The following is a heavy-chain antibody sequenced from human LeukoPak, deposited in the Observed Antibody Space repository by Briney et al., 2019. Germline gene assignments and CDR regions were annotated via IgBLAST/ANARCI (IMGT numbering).Heavy chain of an antibody. J-gene: IGHJ3*02. Sequence: ASVKVSCKASGGTFSSYAISWVRQAPGQGLEWMGRIIPILGIANYAQKFQGRVTITADKSTSTAYMELGSLRSEDTAVYYCARVGGSYAKDAFDIWGQGTMVTVSS. CDR1: GGTFSSYA. CDR3: ARVGGSYAKDAFDI. CDR2: IIPILGIA. V-gene: IGHV1-69*04. D-gene: IGHD1-26*01.